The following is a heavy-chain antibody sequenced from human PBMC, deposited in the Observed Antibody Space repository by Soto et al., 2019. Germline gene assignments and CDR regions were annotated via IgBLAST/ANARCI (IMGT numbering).Heavy chain of an antibody. CDR2: IRGDGGQT. CDR1: GFTFTSYG. V-gene: IGHV3-23*01. CDR3: AKGHDFWSSYSYYYGMYV. Sequence: GGSLRLSCTASGFTFTSYGMGWVRQAPGKGLQWVSTIRGDGGQTHYTDSVKGRFSISRDNSKNTVYLQMDSLRAEDTAVYFCAKGHDFWSSYSYYYGMYVWGQGTTVTVSS. D-gene: IGHD3-3*01. J-gene: IGHJ6*02.